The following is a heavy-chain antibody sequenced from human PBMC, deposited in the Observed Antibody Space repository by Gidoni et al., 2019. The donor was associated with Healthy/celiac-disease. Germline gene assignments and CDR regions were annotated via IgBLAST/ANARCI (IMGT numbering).Heavy chain of an antibody. CDR2: INHSGST. V-gene: IGHV4-34*01. CDR1: GGSFSGSY. J-gene: IGHJ2*01. CDR3: ARRGAAAAGTRRYWYFDL. D-gene: IGHD6-13*01. Sequence: QVQLQQWGAGLLKPSETLSLTCAVYGGSFSGSYWSWIRQPPGKGLEWIGEINHSGSTNYNPSLKSRVTISVDTSKNQFSLKLSSVTAADTAVYYCARRGAAAAGTRRYWYFDLWGRGTLVTVSS.